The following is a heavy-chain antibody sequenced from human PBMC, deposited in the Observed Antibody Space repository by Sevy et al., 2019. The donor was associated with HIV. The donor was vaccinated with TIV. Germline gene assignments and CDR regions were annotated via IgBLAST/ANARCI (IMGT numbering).Heavy chain of an antibody. Sequence: GGSLRLSCAASGFTFSSYAMSWVRQAPGKGLEWVSAISASGGSTYYSDSVKGRFTISRDNSKNTLYLQMNSLRAEDTAVYYCAKDLYGSGSETFDYWGQGTLVTVSS. V-gene: IGHV3-23*01. CDR1: GFTFSSYA. D-gene: IGHD3-10*01. J-gene: IGHJ4*02. CDR2: ISASGGST. CDR3: AKDLYGSGSETFDY.